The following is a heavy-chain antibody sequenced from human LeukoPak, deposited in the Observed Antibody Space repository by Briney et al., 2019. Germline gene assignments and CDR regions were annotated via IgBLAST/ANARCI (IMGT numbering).Heavy chain of an antibody. CDR3: ARRYHTYGYSGYDDYYYYGMDV. V-gene: IGHV1-18*01. Sequence: ASVKVSCKASGYTFTSYGISWVRQAPGQGLEWMGWISAYNGNTNYAQKLQGRVTMTTDTSTSTAYMELRSLRSDDTAVYYCARRYHTYGYSGYDDYYYYGMDVWGQGTTVTVSS. CDR1: GYTFTSYG. D-gene: IGHD5-12*01. J-gene: IGHJ6*02. CDR2: ISAYNGNT.